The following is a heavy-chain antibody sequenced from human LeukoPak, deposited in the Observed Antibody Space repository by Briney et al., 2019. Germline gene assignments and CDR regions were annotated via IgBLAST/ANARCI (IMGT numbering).Heavy chain of an antibody. CDR1: GYTFTSYD. D-gene: IGHD3-10*01. J-gene: IGHJ5*02. Sequence: ASVKVSCKASGYTFTSYDINWLRQATGQGLEWMGWMNPNSGNTGYAQKFQGRVTMTRNTSISTAYMELSSLRSEDTAVYYCARGPFDTMVRGVIGWFDPWGQGTLVTVSS. CDR3: ARGPFDTMVRGVIGWFDP. CDR2: MNPNSGNT. V-gene: IGHV1-8*01.